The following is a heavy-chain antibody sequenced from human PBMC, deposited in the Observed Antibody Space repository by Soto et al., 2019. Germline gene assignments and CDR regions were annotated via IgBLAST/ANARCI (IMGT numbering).Heavy chain of an antibody. CDR3: AVFRAGAGGNGY. Sequence: PSETMSLTCTVAGGSISSSSYYWGWIRQPPGKGLEWIGSIYYSGSTYYNPSLKSRVTISVDTSKNQFSLSLSSVTAADTAVYYCAVFRAGAGGNGYWGQGTQVTVSS. CDR1: GGSISSSSYY. CDR2: IYYSGST. V-gene: IGHV4-39*07. J-gene: IGHJ4*02. D-gene: IGHD6-19*01.